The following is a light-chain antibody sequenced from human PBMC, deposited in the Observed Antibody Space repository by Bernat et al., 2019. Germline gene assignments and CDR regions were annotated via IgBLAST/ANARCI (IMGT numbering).Light chain of an antibody. CDR3: GTWDSSLSVVI. J-gene: IGLJ2*01. CDR1: SSNIGNNY. V-gene: IGLV1-51*02. Sequence: QSVLTQPPPVSAAPGQKVTISCSGSSSNIGNNYVSWFQQLPGTAPKLLINESNKRPSGIPDRFSGSKSGTSATLGITGLQTGDEADYYCGTWDSSLSVVIVGGGTKLTVL. CDR2: ESN.